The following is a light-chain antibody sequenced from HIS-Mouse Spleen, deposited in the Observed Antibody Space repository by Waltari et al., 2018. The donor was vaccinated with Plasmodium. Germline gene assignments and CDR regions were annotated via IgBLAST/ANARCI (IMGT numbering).Light chain of an antibody. Sequence: DIVMTQSPDSLAVSLGERATINCKSSQSVLYSPNNKNYLAWYQQKPGQPPKRLIYWASSRESGVHDRCSGSGSGTDFTLTISSLQAEDVAVYYCQQYYSTPLTFGGGTKVEIK. CDR3: QQYYSTPLT. CDR2: WAS. CDR1: QSVLYSPNNKNY. J-gene: IGKJ4*01. V-gene: IGKV4-1*01.